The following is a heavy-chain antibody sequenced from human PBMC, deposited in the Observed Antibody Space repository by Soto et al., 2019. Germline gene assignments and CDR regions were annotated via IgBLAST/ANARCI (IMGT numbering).Heavy chain of an antibody. D-gene: IGHD3-3*01. CDR1: GYTFTSYD. Sequence: ASVKVSCKASGYTFTSYDINWVRQATGQGLEWMGWMNPNSGNTGYAQKFKGRVTMTRNTSISTAYMELSSLRSEDTAVYYCARKTYDFWSGYYMTYYYYYMDVWGKGTTVTVSS. J-gene: IGHJ6*03. CDR2: MNPNSGNT. V-gene: IGHV1-8*01. CDR3: ARKTYDFWSGYYMTYYYYYMDV.